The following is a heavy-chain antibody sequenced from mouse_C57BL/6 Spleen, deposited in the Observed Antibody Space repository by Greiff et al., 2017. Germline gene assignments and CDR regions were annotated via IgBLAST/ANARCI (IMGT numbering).Heavy chain of an antibody. J-gene: IGHJ4*01. CDR1: GYTFTDYE. V-gene: IGHV1-15*01. CDR3: TREEGYGNSFYAMDY. Sequence: VQLQESGAELVRPGASVTLSCKASGYTFTDYEMHWVKQTPVHGLEWIGAIDPETGGTAYNQKFKGKAILTADKSSSTAYMELRSLTSEDSAVYYCTREEGYGNSFYAMDYWGQGTSVTVSS. D-gene: IGHD2-1*01. CDR2: IDPETGGT.